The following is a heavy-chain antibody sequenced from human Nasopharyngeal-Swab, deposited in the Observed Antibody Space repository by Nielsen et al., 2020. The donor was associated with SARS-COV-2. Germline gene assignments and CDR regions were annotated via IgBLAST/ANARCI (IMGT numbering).Heavy chain of an antibody. D-gene: IGHD3-22*01. V-gene: IGHV4-4*02. CDR2: IYHSGST. J-gene: IGHJ4*02. Sequence: SETLSLTCAVSGGSISSSNWWSWVRQPPGKGLEWIGEIYHSGSTYYNPSLKSRVTISVDTSKNQFSLKLSSVTAADTAVYYCAREGLITMIVVEPFDYWGQGTLVTVSS. CDR1: GGSISSSNW. CDR3: AREGLITMIVVEPFDY.